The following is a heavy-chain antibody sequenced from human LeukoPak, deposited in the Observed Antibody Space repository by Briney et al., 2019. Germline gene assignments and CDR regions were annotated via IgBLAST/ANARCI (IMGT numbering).Heavy chain of an antibody. Sequence: GSLRLSCAASGFTFDDHGMSWVRQAPGKGLEWIGEINHSGSTYYNPSLKSRVTISLDTSKNQFSLKLSSVTAADTAVYYCARRRSSGFFGRYWGQGTLVTVSS. CDR2: INHSGST. J-gene: IGHJ4*02. CDR3: ARRRSSGFFGRY. V-gene: IGHV4-34*01. D-gene: IGHD6-19*01. CDR1: GFTFDDHG.